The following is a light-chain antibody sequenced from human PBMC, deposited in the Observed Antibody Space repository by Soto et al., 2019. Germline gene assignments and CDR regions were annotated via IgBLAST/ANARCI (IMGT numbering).Light chain of an antibody. J-gene: IGLJ1*01. V-gene: IGLV2-14*01. CDR3: SSYAHGSSSV. CDR2: EVD. Sequence: QSVLTQPASVSGAPVQSITISCTGTSSDVGFYNYVSWYQQQHPGKAPKLMIYEVDNPPPGVSIRFSASKSANTASLTISGLLADDQAVYYCSSYAHGSSSVFRSGT. CDR1: SSDVGFYNY.